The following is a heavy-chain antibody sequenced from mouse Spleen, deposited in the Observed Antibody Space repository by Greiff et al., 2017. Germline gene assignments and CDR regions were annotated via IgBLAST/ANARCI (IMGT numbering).Heavy chain of an antibody. V-gene: IGHV1-52*01. CDR3: AREGELGRAWFAY. CDR2: IDPSDSET. D-gene: IGHD4-1*01. J-gene: IGHJ3*01. Sequence: VQLQQSGAELVRPGSSVKLSCKASGYTFTSYWMHWVKQRPIQGLEWIGNIDPSDSETHYNQKFKDKATLTVDKSSSTAYMQLSSLTSEDSAVYYCAREGELGRAWFAYWGQGTLVTVSA. CDR1: GYTFTSYW.